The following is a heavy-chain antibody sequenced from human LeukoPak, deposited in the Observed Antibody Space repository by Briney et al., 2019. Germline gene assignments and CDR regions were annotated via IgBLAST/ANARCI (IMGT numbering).Heavy chain of an antibody. Sequence: PGGSLRLSCAASGFTFSSYSMNWVRQAPGKGLEWVSSISSSSSYIYYADSVKGRFTISRDNAKNSLYLQMNSLRAEDTAVYYCARAYGSGPRGHYFDYWGQGTLVTVSS. J-gene: IGHJ4*02. CDR2: ISSSSSYI. D-gene: IGHD3-10*01. CDR1: GFTFSSYS. V-gene: IGHV3-21*01. CDR3: ARAYGSGPRGHYFDY.